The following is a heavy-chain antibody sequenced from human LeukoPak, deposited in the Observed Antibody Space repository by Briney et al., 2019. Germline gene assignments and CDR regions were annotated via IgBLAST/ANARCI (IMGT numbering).Heavy chain of an antibody. V-gene: IGHV3-48*03. CDR2: ISSSGSTI. D-gene: IGHD5-12*01. Sequence: GGSLRLSCAASGFTFSSYEMNWVRQAPGKGLEWVSYISSSGSTIYYADSVKGRFTTSRDNAKNSLYLQMNSLRAEDTAFYYCAINGGGDSGYGNFDYWGQGTLVTVSS. J-gene: IGHJ4*02. CDR1: GFTFSSYE. CDR3: AINGGGDSGYGNFDY.